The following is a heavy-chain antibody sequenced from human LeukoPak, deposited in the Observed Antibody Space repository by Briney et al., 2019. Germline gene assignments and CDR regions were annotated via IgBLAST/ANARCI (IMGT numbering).Heavy chain of an antibody. CDR1: GFIVGNSY. CDR2: IRTDDST. Sequence: GGSLRLPCAASGFIVGNSYMSWVRQAPGKGLEWISLIRTDDSTYYADSVKGRFTISRDTSRNTLYLQMNILRAEDTAVYYCAREASGSYFHNWGQGTLVTVSS. CDR3: AREASGSYFHN. D-gene: IGHD1-26*01. V-gene: IGHV3-53*01. J-gene: IGHJ1*01.